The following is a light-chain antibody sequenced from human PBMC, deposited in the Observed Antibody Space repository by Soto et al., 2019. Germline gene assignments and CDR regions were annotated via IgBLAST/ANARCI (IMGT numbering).Light chain of an antibody. V-gene: IGKV3-20*01. Sequence: EIVLTQSPGTLSLSPGKRATLSCRASQSVISNYLAWYQQKPGQAPRLLIYDASSRATGIPARFSGSGSGTDFTLTISGLVPEDFAVYYCQQYGSSPQTFGQGTKLEIK. CDR2: DAS. CDR1: QSVISNY. CDR3: QQYGSSPQT. J-gene: IGKJ2*01.